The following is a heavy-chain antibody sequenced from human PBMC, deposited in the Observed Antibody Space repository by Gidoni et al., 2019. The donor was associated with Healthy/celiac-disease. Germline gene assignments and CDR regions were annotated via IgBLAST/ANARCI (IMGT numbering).Heavy chain of an antibody. D-gene: IGHD2-15*01. Sequence: QVQLQESGPGLVKPSATLSLTCTVSGGSISSYYWSWIRQPPGKGLEWIGYIYYSGSTNYNPSLKSRVTISVDTSKNQFSLKLSSVTAADTAVYYCARDRIYNWFDPWGQGTLVTVSS. CDR1: GGSISSYY. CDR3: ARDRIYNWFDP. J-gene: IGHJ5*02. CDR2: IYYSGST. V-gene: IGHV4-59*01.